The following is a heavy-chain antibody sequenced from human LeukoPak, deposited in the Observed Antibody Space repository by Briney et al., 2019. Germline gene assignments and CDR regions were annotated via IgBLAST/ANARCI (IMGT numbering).Heavy chain of an antibody. Sequence: SETLSLTCAVSGYSITSRSYWGWIRQPPGEGLQWIGSTYHSGSTYYNPSLKSRVTILVDPSKNQFSLKLNSVTDADTAVYYCAVGITILGVAASFDSWGQGNLVIVSS. CDR1: GYSITSRSY. CDR3: AVGITILGVAASFDS. V-gene: IGHV4-38-2*01. CDR2: TYHSGST. J-gene: IGHJ4*02. D-gene: IGHD3-3*01.